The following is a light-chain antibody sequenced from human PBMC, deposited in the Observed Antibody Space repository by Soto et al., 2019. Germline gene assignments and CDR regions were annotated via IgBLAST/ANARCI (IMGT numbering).Light chain of an antibody. CDR3: QQSYSTPRT. V-gene: IGKV1-39*01. Sequence: DIQMTQSPSSLSASVGDRVTITCRASPSISSYLNWYQQKPGQAPKLLIYAASSLQRGVPSRFSGSGSGTDFTLTISSLQPEDFATYYCQQSYSTPRTFGQGTKVDIK. CDR2: AAS. J-gene: IGKJ1*01. CDR1: PSISSY.